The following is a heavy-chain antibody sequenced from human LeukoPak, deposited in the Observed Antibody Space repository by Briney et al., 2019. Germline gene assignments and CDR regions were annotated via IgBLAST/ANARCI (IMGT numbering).Heavy chain of an antibody. CDR1: GFTFNTYT. CDR2: ISSSSSYI. Sequence: GGSLRLSCAASGFTFNTYTMNWVRQAPGKGLEWVSSISSSSSYIYYADSVKGRFTISRDNAKNSLYLQMNSLRAEDTAVYYCARSRTVDHWGQGTLVTVSS. J-gene: IGHJ4*02. D-gene: IGHD4-17*01. CDR3: ARSRTVDH. V-gene: IGHV3-21*01.